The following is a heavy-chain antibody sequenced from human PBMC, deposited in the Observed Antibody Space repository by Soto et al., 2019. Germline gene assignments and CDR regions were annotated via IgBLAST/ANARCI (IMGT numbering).Heavy chain of an antibody. V-gene: IGHV4-39*01. CDR3: ARYGSTAFDI. CDR1: GGSISSSSYY. CDR2: IYYSGST. Sequence: SETLSLTCTVSGGSISSSSYYWGWIRQPPGKGLEWIGSIYYSGSTYYNPSLKSRVTISVDTSKNQFSLKLSSVTAADTAVYYCARYGSTAFDIWGQGTMVSVSS. J-gene: IGHJ3*02. D-gene: IGHD3-10*01.